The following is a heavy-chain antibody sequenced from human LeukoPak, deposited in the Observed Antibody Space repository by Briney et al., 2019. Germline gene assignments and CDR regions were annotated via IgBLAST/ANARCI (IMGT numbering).Heavy chain of an antibody. CDR2: INHSGST. CDR1: GGSFSGYY. CDR3: ARGPVVDYFDGSGYYYFDS. D-gene: IGHD3-22*01. J-gene: IGHJ4*02. Sequence: PSETLSLTCAVFGGSFSGYYWTWIRQPPGKGLEWIGEINHSGSTNYNPSLKSRVTISVDTSKHQFSLRLNSVTAADMAVYYCARGPVVDYFDGSGYYYFDSWGQGTPVTVSS. V-gene: IGHV4-34*01.